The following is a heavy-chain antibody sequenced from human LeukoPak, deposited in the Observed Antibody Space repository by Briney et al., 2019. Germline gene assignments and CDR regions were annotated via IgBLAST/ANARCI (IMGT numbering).Heavy chain of an antibody. CDR3: PRRYCSGGICYYFDS. CDR2: LFDGGNT. V-gene: IGHV4-39*01. J-gene: IGHJ4*02. Sequence: SETLSLTCIVSGGSISRRRYYWDWISPHRGKGLGWLGNLFDGGNTHYNPSLRSRLTMSVDTSKNQFSLTLTSVTAADTAAHYCPRRYCSGGICYYFDSWGQGTLVTVPS. D-gene: IGHD2-8*02. CDR1: GGSISRRRYY.